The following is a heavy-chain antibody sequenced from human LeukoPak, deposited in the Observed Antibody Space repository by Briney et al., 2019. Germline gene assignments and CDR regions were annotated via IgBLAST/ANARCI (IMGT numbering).Heavy chain of an antibody. V-gene: IGHV4-30-4*08. CDR1: GGSISSGDYY. CDR2: IYYSGST. Sequence: PSQTLSLTCTVSGGSISSGDYYWSWIRQPPGKGLEWIGYIYYSGSTYYNPSLKSRVTISVDTSKNQFSLKLSSVTAADTAVYYCARDLGIAAAGTPHWFDPWGQGTLVTVSS. D-gene: IGHD6-13*01. J-gene: IGHJ5*02. CDR3: ARDLGIAAAGTPHWFDP.